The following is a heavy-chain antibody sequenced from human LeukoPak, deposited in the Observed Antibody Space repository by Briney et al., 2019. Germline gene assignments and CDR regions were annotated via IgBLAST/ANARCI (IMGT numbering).Heavy chain of an antibody. CDR2: INPSGGST. CDR3: ARVEELELLPALFDP. Sequence: GASVKVSCKASGYTFTSYYMHWVRQAPGQGLEWMGIINPSGGSTSYAQKFQGRVTMTRDTSTSTVYMELSSLRSEDTAVYYCARVEELELLPALFDPWGQGTLVTVSS. V-gene: IGHV1-46*01. D-gene: IGHD1-7*01. CDR1: GYTFTSYY. J-gene: IGHJ5*02.